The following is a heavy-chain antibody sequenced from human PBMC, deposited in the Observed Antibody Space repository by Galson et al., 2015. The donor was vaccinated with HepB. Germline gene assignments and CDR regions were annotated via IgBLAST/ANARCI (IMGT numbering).Heavy chain of an antibody. J-gene: IGHJ4*02. D-gene: IGHD4-17*01. Sequence: SLRLSCAASGFRFSYYAMNWVRQAPGKGLEWVSDISGSGSRTSYADSVKGRFTISRGNSENKVFLQMNGLRADDTAVYYCAKHDLYGDSSRGGSFDFWGQGTRVTVSS. CDR2: ISGSGSRT. CDR1: GFRFSYYA. V-gene: IGHV3-23*01. CDR3: AKHDLYGDSSRGGSFDF.